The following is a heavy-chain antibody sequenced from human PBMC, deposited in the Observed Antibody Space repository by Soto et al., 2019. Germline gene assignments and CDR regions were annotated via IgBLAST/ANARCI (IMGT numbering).Heavy chain of an antibody. CDR2: IYYSGST. Sequence: SETLSLTCTVSGGSISSGGYYWSWIRQHPGKGLEWIGYIYYSGSTYYNPSLKSRVTISVDTSKNQFSLKLSSVTAADTAVYYCARAGLGRSYYYYYYGMDVWGQGTTVTVSS. V-gene: IGHV4-31*03. CDR3: ARAGLGRSYYYYYYGMDV. CDR1: GGSISSGGYY. D-gene: IGHD7-27*01. J-gene: IGHJ6*02.